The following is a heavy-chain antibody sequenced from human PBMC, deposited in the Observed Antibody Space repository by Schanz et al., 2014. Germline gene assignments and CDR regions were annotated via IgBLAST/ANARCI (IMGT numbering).Heavy chain of an antibody. CDR2: INVYNGDS. D-gene: IGHD6-13*01. CDR3: ARNIIATARAYDI. V-gene: IGHV1-18*04. Sequence: QVQLVQSGSEVKKPGASVKVSCKASGYTFPSYGISWVRQAPGQGLEWRGWINVYNGDSKFAKTFQDGAALTTDTYTSPAYMELRSLRSDDTAVYYCARNIIATARAYDIWGQGKMVSVSS. CDR1: GYTFPSYG. J-gene: IGHJ3*02.